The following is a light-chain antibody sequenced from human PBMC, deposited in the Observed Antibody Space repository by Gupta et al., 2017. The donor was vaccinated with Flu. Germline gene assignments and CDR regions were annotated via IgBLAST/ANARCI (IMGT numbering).Light chain of an antibody. CDR3: QVGDSSREVV. CDR1: NIGSKS. V-gene: IGLV3-21*02. Sequence: SSVLTQSPPVSLAPGQTARITCDGNNIGSKSVHWYQQKPGQAPVLVGFDNRYRAAGIAERISGSNAGNQANLTISRGEAGDEADDDCQVGDSSREVVFGGGTKVTVL. CDR2: DNR. J-gene: IGLJ3*02.